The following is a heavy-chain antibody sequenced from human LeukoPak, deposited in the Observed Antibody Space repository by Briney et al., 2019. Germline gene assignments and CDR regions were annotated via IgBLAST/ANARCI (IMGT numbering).Heavy chain of an antibody. CDR3: AIGGDSSTSCYRCFNY. D-gene: IGHD2-2*01. CDR1: GYSFTNYW. Sequence: GESLKISCEGSGYSFTNYWIGWVRQMPGKGLEWMGIIYPDDSDSRYSPSFQGQVTISADKSIGTAYLQWSSLKASDTAMYYCAIGGDSSTSCYRCFNYWGQGTLVTVSS. CDR2: IYPDDSDS. J-gene: IGHJ4*02. V-gene: IGHV5-51*01.